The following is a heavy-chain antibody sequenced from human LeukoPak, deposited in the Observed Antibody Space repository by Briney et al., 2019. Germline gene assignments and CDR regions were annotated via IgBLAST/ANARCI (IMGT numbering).Heavy chain of an antibody. CDR2: IYSGGST. CDR3: ARDSTQPYYYGSGSSVDYFDY. Sequence: GGSLRLSCTVSGFTVSSDSMSWVRQAPGKGLEWVSSIYSGGSTHYSDSVKGRFTISRDNSKNTLYLQMNSLRAEDTAVYYCARDSTQPYYYGSGSSVDYFDYWGQGTLVTVSS. V-gene: IGHV3-53*01. J-gene: IGHJ4*02. CDR1: GFTVSSDS. D-gene: IGHD3-10*01.